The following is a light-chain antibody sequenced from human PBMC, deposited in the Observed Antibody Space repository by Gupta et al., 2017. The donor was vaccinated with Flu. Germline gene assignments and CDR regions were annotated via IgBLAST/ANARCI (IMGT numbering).Light chain of an antibody. CDR3: QQSDGTPMT. Sequence: PSSLSASVGDRVTITCRASQSISSYLNWYQQKPGTAPKLLIYAASSLQSGVPSRFSGSGSGTDFTLTISRLQPEDFATYYCQQSDGTPMTFGQGTKIAIK. V-gene: IGKV1-39*01. J-gene: IGKJ2*01. CDR1: QSISSY. CDR2: AAS.